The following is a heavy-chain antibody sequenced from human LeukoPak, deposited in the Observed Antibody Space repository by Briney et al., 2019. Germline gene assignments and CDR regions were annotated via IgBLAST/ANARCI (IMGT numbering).Heavy chain of an antibody. Sequence: GGSLRLSCAASGFTVSSNYMNWVRQAPGKGLEWVSVIYSGGSTYYADSVKGRFTISRDNSKNTLFLQMSSLRAEDTAVYYCAREAVTRNYFDYWGRGTLVTVSS. J-gene: IGHJ4*02. V-gene: IGHV3-53*01. D-gene: IGHD4-17*01. CDR2: IYSGGST. CDR1: GFTVSSNY. CDR3: AREAVTRNYFDY.